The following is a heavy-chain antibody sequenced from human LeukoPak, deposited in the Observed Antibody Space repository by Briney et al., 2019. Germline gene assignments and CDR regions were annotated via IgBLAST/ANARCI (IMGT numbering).Heavy chain of an antibody. J-gene: IGHJ4*02. V-gene: IGHV3-7*03. Sequence: GGSLRLSCAASGFTFSSYAMSWVRQAPGKGLGWVANIKQDGSEKYYVDSVKGRFTISRDNAKNSLYLQMNSLRAEDTAVYYSARDGRMSLDYWGQGTLVTVSS. CDR1: GFTFSSYA. CDR2: IKQDGSEK. D-gene: IGHD2-15*01. CDR3: ARDGRMSLDY.